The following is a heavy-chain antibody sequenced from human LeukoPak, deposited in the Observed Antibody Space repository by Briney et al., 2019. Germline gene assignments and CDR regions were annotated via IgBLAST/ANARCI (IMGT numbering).Heavy chain of an antibody. CDR1: GGSISSYY. J-gene: IGHJ6*03. D-gene: IGHD2-2*01. CDR2: IYTSGST. Sequence: PSETLSLTCTVSGGSISSYYWSWIRQPAGKGLEWIGRIYTSGSTNYNPSLKSRVTMSVDTSKNQFSLKLSSVTAADTAVYYCARDGPHCSSTSCFLSYYYYMDVWGKGTTVTVSS. V-gene: IGHV4-4*07. CDR3: ARDGPHCSSTSCFLSYYYYMDV.